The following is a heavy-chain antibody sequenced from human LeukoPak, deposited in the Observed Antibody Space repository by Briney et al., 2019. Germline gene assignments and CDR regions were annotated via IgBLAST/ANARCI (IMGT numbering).Heavy chain of an antibody. D-gene: IGHD3-3*01. J-gene: IGHJ6*03. CDR1: GGSFSGYY. Sequence: SETLSLTCAVYGGSFSGYYWSWIRQPPGKGLEGIGEINHSGSTNYNPSLKSRVTISVDTSKNQFSLKLSSVTAADTAVYYCARGGDFWSDYYYMDVWGKGTTVTVSS. V-gene: IGHV4-34*01. CDR2: INHSGST. CDR3: ARGGDFWSDYYYMDV.